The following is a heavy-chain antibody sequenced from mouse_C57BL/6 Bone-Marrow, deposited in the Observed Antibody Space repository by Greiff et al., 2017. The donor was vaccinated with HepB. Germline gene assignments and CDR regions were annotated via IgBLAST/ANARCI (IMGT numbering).Heavy chain of an antibody. V-gene: IGHV1-55*01. D-gene: IGHD1-1*01. J-gene: IGHJ3*01. CDR2: IYPGSGST. CDR1: GYTFTSYW. CDR3: AREQHYYGSSYEGFAY. Sequence: QVQLQQPGAELVKPGASVKMSCKASGYTFTSYWITWVKQRPGQGLEWIGDIYPGSGSTNYNEKFKSKATLTVDTSSSTAYMQLSSLTSEDSAVYYCAREQHYYGSSYEGFAYWGQGTLVTVSA.